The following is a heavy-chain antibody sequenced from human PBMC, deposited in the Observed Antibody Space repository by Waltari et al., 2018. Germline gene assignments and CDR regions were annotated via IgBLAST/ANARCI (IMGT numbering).Heavy chain of an antibody. CDR3: AKSGQSLAARYFDY. CDR2: ISGSGGDT. CDR1: GFTFSSYA. Sequence: EVQLVESGGDLVQPGGSLRLSCAASGFTFSSYAMSWVRQAPGKGLGGVSGISGSGGDTYYADSVKGRFIISRDNSKNTLYLQMNSLRAEDTAVYYCAKSGQSLAARYFDYWGQGTLVTVSS. D-gene: IGHD6-6*01. J-gene: IGHJ4*02. V-gene: IGHV3-23*04.